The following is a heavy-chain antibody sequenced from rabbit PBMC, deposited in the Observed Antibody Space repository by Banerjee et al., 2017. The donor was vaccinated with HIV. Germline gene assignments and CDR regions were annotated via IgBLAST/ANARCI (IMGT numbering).Heavy chain of an antibody. Sequence: QEQLEESGGDLVKPEGSLTLTCTASAFSFSNKYVMCWVRQAPGKGLEWIGTIYAGGSGSTDYASWAKGRFTISKTSSTTVTLQMTSLTAADTATYFCARSDSSGGCDLWGQGTLVTVS. CDR1: AFSFSNKYV. CDR3: ARSDSSGGCDL. J-gene: IGHJ3*01. CDR2: IYAGGSGST. D-gene: IGHD1-1*01. V-gene: IGHV1S45*01.